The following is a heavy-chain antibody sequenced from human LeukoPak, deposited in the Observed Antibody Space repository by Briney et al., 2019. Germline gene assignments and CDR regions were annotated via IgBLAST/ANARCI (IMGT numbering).Heavy chain of an antibody. V-gene: IGHV4-59*01. CDR2: IYYSGST. Sequence: PSETLSLTCTVPGGSISSYYWSWIRQPPGKRLEWIGYIYYSGSTNYNPSLQCRVTISVDTSKNPFSLKLSSVTAADTAVYYCARAEWKATEPTYYYYYYMDVWGKGTTVTVSS. J-gene: IGHJ6*03. D-gene: IGHD1-14*01. CDR1: GGSISSYY. CDR3: ARAEWKATEPTYYYYYYMDV.